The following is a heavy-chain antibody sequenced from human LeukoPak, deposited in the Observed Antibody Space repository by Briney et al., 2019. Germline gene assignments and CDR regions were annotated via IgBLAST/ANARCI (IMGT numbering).Heavy chain of an antibody. J-gene: IGHJ4*02. Sequence: PGGSLRLSCAASGFTFPRYDMSWVRQAPGKGLECVSAIDRGVGNTYYADSVKGRFTISRDNSRYTLYLQMTNLRADDTAVYYCLKKGQADDLGNPDWGQGALVTVSP. CDR1: GFTFPRYD. D-gene: IGHD1-14*01. V-gene: IGHV3-23*01. CDR2: IDRGVGNT. CDR3: LKKGQADDLGNPD.